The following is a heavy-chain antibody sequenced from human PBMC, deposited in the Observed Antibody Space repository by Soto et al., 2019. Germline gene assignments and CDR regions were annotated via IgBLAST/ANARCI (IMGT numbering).Heavy chain of an antibody. CDR1: GYTFTSYA. V-gene: IGHV1-3*01. Sequence: QVQLVQSGAEVKKPGASVKVSCKASGYTFTSYAMHWVRQAPGQRLEWMGWINAGNGNTKYSQKFQGRVTITRDTSASTAYMELSSLRSEDTAVYYCASLDFWSGYYYDWFDPWGQGTLVTASS. CDR2: INAGNGNT. CDR3: ASLDFWSGYYYDWFDP. D-gene: IGHD3-3*01. J-gene: IGHJ5*02.